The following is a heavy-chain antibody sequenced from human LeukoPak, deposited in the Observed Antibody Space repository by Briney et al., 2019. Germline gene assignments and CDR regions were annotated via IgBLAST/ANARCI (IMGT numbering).Heavy chain of an antibody. V-gene: IGHV4-59*01. Sequence: SETLSLTCTVSGGSISSYYWSWIRQPPGKGLEWIGYIYYSGSTNYNPSLKSRVTISVDTSKNQFSLKLSSVTAVDTAVYYCATYYYDSSGYYYKYWGQGTLVTVSS. CDR1: GGSISSYY. D-gene: IGHD3-22*01. CDR2: IYYSGST. J-gene: IGHJ4*02. CDR3: ATYYYDSSGYYYKY.